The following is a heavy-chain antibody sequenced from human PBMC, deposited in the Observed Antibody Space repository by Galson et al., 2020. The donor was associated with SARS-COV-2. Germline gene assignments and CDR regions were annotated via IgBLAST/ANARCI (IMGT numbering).Heavy chain of an antibody. CDR3: ARGRNPRDDGALLWIYRIASTGVFDY. CDR1: SGTFSGYY. Sequence: PSETLSLTCAVYSGTFSGYYWNRIRQPPGKGLEWIGEINNSGTTNYNASLRSRVTISVDTSKSQFSLRLTSVTAADTAVYYCARGRNPRDDGALLWIYRIASTGVFDYWGPGTLVTVSS. D-gene: IGHD6-13*01. CDR2: INNSGTT. V-gene: IGHV4-34*01. J-gene: IGHJ4*02.